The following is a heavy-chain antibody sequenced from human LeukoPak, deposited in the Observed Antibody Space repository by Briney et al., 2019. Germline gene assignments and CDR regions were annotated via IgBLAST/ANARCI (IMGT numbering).Heavy chain of an antibody. V-gene: IGHV3-23*01. Sequence: GGSLRLSCAASGFTFRNYGMRWVRQAPGKGLEWVSAITGSGDGTYYADSLKGRFTVSRDNSKNTLFLQMNSLRAEDTAVYYCAKDSPVATMWGQGTMVTVSS. CDR1: GFTFRNYG. CDR2: ITGSGDGT. D-gene: IGHD5-12*01. CDR3: AKDSPVATM. J-gene: IGHJ3*02.